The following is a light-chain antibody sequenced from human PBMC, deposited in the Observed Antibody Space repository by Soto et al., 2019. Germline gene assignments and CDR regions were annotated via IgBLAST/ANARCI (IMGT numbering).Light chain of an antibody. Sequence: QSVLTQPASVSGSPGQSITISCTGTSSDIGGYNFVSWYQQHPGKAPKLMIYEVTNRPSWVSNRFSGSKSGNTASLTISGLQAEDEADYYCSSYTRTTTVVFGGGTKVTVL. J-gene: IGLJ2*01. CDR2: EVT. V-gene: IGLV2-14*01. CDR1: SSDIGGYNF. CDR3: SSYTRTTTVV.